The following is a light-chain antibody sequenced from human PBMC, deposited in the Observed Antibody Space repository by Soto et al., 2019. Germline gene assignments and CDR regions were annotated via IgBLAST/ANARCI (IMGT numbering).Light chain of an antibody. Sequence: SPGQSITISCTGTSSDVGNYNYVSWYQQHPAKAPKLMIFEVSNRPSGISSRFSGSKSGNTASLTISGLQAEDEADYYCSSYTSSSNYVFGTGTKVTVL. CDR1: SSDVGNYNY. V-gene: IGLV2-14*01. CDR3: SSYTSSSNYV. J-gene: IGLJ1*01. CDR2: EVS.